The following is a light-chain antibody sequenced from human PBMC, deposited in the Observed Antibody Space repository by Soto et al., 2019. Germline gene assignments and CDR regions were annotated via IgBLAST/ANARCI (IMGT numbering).Light chain of an antibody. CDR1: TSNIGSNY. Sequence: QSVLTQPPSASGTPGQGVTISCSGSTSNIGSNYVYWYQQLPGTAPKLLVYRNNQRPSGVPDQFSGSKSGTSASLVISGLRSDDEADYFCATWDDSLNGFYVFGTGTKVT. CDR3: ATWDDSLNGFYV. CDR2: RNN. J-gene: IGLJ1*01. V-gene: IGLV1-47*01.